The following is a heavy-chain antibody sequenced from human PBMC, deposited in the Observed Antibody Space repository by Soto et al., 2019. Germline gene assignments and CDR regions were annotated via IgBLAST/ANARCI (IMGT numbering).Heavy chain of an antibody. CDR1: GFTFSSYG. D-gene: IGHD2-15*01. V-gene: IGHV3-30*18. Sequence: VQLVESGGGVVQPGRSLRLSCAASGFTFSSYGMHWVRQAPGKGLEWVAVISYDGSNKYYADSVKGRFTISRDNSKNTLYLQMNSLRAEDTAVYYCAKDLLRYCSGGSCYYPDYWGQGTLVTVSS. CDR3: AKDLLRYCSGGSCYYPDY. J-gene: IGHJ4*02. CDR2: ISYDGSNK.